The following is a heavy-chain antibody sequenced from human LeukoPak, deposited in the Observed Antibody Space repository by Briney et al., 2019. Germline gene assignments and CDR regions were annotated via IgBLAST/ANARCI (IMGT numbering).Heavy chain of an antibody. V-gene: IGHV3-7*03. Sequence: GGSLRLSCAASGFTFSSYWMSWVRQAPGKGLEWVANIKQDGSEKYYVDSVKGRFTISRDNAKNSLYLQMNSLRAEDTAVYYCAGRSGWYSRWFDPWGQGTLVTVSS. J-gene: IGHJ5*02. CDR3: AGRSGWYSRWFDP. CDR1: GFTFSSYW. D-gene: IGHD6-19*01. CDR2: IKQDGSEK.